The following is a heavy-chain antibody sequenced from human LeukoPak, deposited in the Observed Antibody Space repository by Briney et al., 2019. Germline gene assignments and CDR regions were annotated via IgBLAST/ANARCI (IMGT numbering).Heavy chain of an antibody. CDR1: GFTFSSYS. D-gene: IGHD3-10*02. CDR2: ISGSGSNT. J-gene: IGHJ5*02. CDR3: AKEAVRGWFDP. V-gene: IGHV3-23*01. Sequence: GGSLRLSCAASGFTFSSYSMNWVRQAPGKGLEWVSGISGSGSNTYYADSVKGRLTTSRDNSKDTLYLQVHSLRAEDTAVYYCAKEAVRGWFDPWGQGTLVTVSS.